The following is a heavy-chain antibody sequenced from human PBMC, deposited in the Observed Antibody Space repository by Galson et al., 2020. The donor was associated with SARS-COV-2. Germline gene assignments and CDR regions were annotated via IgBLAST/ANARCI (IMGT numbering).Heavy chain of an antibody. CDR3: AKDISAVVAGTDY. J-gene: IGHJ4*02. CDR1: GFTFDDYA. D-gene: IGHD2-15*01. Sequence: GGSLRLSCAASGFTFDDYAMHWVRQAPGKGLEWVSGISWNSGSIGYADSVKGRFTISRDNAKNSLYLQMNSLRAEDTALYYCAKDISAVVAGTDYWGQGTLVTVSS. V-gene: IGHV3-9*01. CDR2: ISWNSGSI.